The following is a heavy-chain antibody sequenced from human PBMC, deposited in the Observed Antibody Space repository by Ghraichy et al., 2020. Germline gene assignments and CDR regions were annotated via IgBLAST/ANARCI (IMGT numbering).Heavy chain of an antibody. CDR2: ISRSGNDI. Sequence: GGSLRLSCAGSGFTVSRYSMNWVRQAPGKGLEWVSSISRSGNDIYSADSVKGRFTISRDNAKNSLFLQMNSLRAEDTALYYCAGESVGSIAYFDFWGQGTLVTVSS. CDR1: GFTVSRYS. D-gene: IGHD6-13*01. CDR3: AGESVGSIAYFDF. V-gene: IGHV3-21*01. J-gene: IGHJ4*02.